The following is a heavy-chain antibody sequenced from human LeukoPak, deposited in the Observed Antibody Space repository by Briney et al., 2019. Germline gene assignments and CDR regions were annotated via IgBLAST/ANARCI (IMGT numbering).Heavy chain of an antibody. D-gene: IGHD6-19*01. J-gene: IGHJ4*02. CDR2: ISSSSSYI. V-gene: IGHV3-21*01. CDR1: GFTFSSYS. Sequence: GGSLRLSCAASGFTFSSYSMNWVRQAPGKGLEWVSSISSSSSYIYYADSVKGRFTISRDNAKNSLYLQMNSLRAEGTAVYYCARDDIAVAGTVVYWGQGTLVTVSS. CDR3: ARDDIAVAGTVVY.